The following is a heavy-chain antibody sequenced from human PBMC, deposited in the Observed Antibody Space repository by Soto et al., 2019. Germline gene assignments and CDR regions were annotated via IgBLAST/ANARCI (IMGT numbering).Heavy chain of an antibody. V-gene: IGHV3-23*01. CDR1: GFTFSSYA. Sequence: EVQLLESGGGLVQPGGSLRLSCAASGFTFSSYAMSWVRQAPGKGLEWVSAISGSGGSTYYTDSVKGRFTISRDNSKNTLYLQMNSLRAEDTAVYYCAKDRGSGSYWDYWGQGTLVTVSS. CDR3: AKDRGSGSYWDY. D-gene: IGHD3-10*01. CDR2: ISGSGGST. J-gene: IGHJ4*02.